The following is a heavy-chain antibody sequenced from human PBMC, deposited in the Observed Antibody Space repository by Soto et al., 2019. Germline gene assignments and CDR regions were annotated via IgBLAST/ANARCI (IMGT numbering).Heavy chain of an antibody. Sequence: QVQLVQSGDEVRKPGSSVKVSCKASGVSFSTSTFSWMRQAPGQGLEWMGRIIPILNIVNYAQKFQGRVTLIADTSPRTAYMEMIGLKFDDTAIYYCARGGSGSYALCTYGLDVSGQGTTLTVSS. J-gene: IGHJ6*02. CDR1: GVSFSTST. V-gene: IGHV1-69*02. CDR3: ARGGSGSYALCTYGLDV. CDR2: IIPILNIV. D-gene: IGHD3-10*01.